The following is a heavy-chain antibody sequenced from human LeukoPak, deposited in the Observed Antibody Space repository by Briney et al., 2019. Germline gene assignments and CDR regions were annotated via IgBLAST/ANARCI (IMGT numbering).Heavy chain of an antibody. V-gene: IGHV3-23*01. CDR2: ISTSAGDT. CDR3: AKHIIVGTTKSMDS. Sequence: GGSLRLSCAASGFTFSSYAMSWVGQAPGKGLEWVSAISTSAGDTYYTDSVKGRFTISRDNSENTLFLQMNSLRAEDTAVYYCAKHIIVGTTKSMDSWGQGTLVTVSS. D-gene: IGHD1-26*01. CDR1: GFTFSSYA. J-gene: IGHJ4*02.